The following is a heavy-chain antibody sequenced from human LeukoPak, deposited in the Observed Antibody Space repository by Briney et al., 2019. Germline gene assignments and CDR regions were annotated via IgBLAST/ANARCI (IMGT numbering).Heavy chain of an antibody. D-gene: IGHD2-2*01. CDR2: ISGSGGST. J-gene: IGHJ4*02. V-gene: IGHV3-23*01. CDR1: GFTFSSYA. Sequence: GGSLRLSCAASGFTFSSYAMSWVRQAPGKGLEWVSAISGSGGSTYYADSVKGRFTISRDNAKNSLDLQMNSLIAEDTAVYYCTRGDVVPAAPTPVYWGQGTLITVSS. CDR3: TRGDVVPAAPTPVY.